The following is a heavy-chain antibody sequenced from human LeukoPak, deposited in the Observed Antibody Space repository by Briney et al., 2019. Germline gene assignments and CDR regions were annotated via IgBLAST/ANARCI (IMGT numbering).Heavy chain of an antibody. V-gene: IGHV3-23*01. J-gene: IGHJ4*02. CDR1: AFTFGSFG. Sequence: GGSLRLSCAASAFTFGSFGMSWVRQAPGKGLEWVSAISDTGGSTFYADSVKGRFTISRDNSKNTPYLQVNSLRAEDTAVYYCAKGRIQSYMAPEYWGQGTLVTVSS. D-gene: IGHD5-18*01. CDR2: ISDTGGST. CDR3: AKGRIQSYMAPEY.